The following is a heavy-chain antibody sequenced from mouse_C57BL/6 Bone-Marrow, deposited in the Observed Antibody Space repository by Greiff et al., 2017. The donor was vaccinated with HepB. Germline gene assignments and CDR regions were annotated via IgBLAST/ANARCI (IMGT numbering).Heavy chain of an antibody. J-gene: IGHJ4*01. CDR2: IYPGSGST. CDR3: ARELCPNY. Sequence: VPLQQPGAELVTPGASVKMSCKASGYTFTRYWITWVKQRPGQGLEWIGDIYPGSGSTNYNEKFKSKATLTVDTSSSTAYMQLSSLTSEDSAVYYCARELCPNYWGQGTSVTVTS. CDR1: GYTFTRYW. D-gene: IGHD2-12*01. V-gene: IGHV1-55*01.